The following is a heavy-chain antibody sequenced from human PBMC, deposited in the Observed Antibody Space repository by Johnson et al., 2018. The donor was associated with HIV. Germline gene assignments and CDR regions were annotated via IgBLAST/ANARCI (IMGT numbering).Heavy chain of an antibody. J-gene: IGHJ3*02. CDR2: VSYDGSTE. D-gene: IGHD1-26*01. V-gene: IGHV3-30-3*02. CDR3: AKGASKWEVRSPAFDI. Sequence: QMLLVESGGGVVQPGRSLRLACPVSGFIFTNFAMHWVRQAPGKGLEWVAVVSYDGSTEFYADSVKGRFTISRDNSKNTLFLQMNSLRAEDTAVYYCAKGASKWEVRSPAFDIWGQGTMVTVSS. CDR1: GFIFTNFA.